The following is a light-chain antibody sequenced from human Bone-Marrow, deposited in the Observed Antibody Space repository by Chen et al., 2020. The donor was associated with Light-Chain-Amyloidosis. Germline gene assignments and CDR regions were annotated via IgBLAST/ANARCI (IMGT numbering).Light chain of an antibody. V-gene: IGLV3-21*02. Sequence: SYVLTPPSSVSVAPGQTATIACGGNNIGSTSVHWYQQTPGQAPLLVVYDVSDRPSGIPERLSGSNSGNTATLTISRVEAGDEADYYCQVWDRSSDRPVFGGGTKLTVL. CDR2: DVS. CDR1: NIGSTS. CDR3: QVWDRSSDRPV. J-gene: IGLJ3*02.